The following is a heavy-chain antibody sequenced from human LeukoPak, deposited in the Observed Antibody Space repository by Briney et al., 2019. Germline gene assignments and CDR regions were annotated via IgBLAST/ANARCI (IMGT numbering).Heavy chain of an antibody. Sequence: ASVKVSCKASGYTFTGYYMHWVRQAPGQGLEWMGWINPNSGGTNYAQKFQGRVTMTRDTSISTAYMGLSRLRSDDTAVYYCARDIVVVVAAENWFDPWGQGTLVTVSS. D-gene: IGHD2-15*01. CDR1: GYTFTGYY. J-gene: IGHJ5*02. CDR3: ARDIVVVVAAENWFDP. V-gene: IGHV1-2*02. CDR2: INPNSGGT.